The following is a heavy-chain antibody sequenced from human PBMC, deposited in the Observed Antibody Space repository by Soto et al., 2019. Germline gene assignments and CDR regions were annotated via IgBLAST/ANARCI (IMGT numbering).Heavy chain of an antibody. Sequence: QVQLQESGPGLVKPSETLSLTCTVSGGSISSYYWSWIRQPPGKGLEWIGYIYYSGSTNYNPSLKSRVTLSVDTSKTQFPLKLNSMTAADTAVYYCARHNYGSGSTYFDYWGQGTLVTVSS. CDR2: IYYSGST. CDR1: GGSISSYY. D-gene: IGHD3-10*01. V-gene: IGHV4-59*08. J-gene: IGHJ4*02. CDR3: ARHNYGSGSTYFDY.